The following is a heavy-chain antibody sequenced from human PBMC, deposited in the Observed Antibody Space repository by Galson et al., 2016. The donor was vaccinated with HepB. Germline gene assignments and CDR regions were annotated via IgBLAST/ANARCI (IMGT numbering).Heavy chain of an antibody. CDR2: IFYTGST. Sequence: SETLSLTCTVSSGSINSRRNHWGWIRQPPGKGLEWIGNIFYTGSTYYNPSPLKSRVTISVDTSKNQFSLKLTSVTAADTAVYYCAGFTPDYGDNPGFDSWGQGILVIVSS. CDR1: SGSINSRRNH. V-gene: IGHV4-39*07. D-gene: IGHD4-23*01. J-gene: IGHJ4*02. CDR3: AGFTPDYGDNPGFDS.